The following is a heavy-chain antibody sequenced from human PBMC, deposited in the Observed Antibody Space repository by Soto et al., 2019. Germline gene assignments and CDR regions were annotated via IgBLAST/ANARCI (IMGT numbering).Heavy chain of an antibody. CDR3: AREDGYCSSTSCPTAWFDP. CDR1: GYTFNRYG. J-gene: IGHJ5*02. V-gene: IGHV1-18*04. D-gene: IGHD2-2*01. Sequence: GASVKFSCKASGYTFNRYGFSWVRQAPGQGLEWMAWTSADNGDTNYAPQLQGRVTLTTDTSTGTAYMELRSLRSDDTAVYYCAREDGYCSSTSCPTAWFDPWGQGTLVTVSS. CDR2: TSADNGDT.